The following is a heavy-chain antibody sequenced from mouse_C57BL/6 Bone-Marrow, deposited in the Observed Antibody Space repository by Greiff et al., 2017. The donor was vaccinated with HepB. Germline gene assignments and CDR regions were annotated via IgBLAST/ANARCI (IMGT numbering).Heavy chain of an antibody. Sequence: EVKLQQSGPVLVKPGASVKMSCKASGYTFTDYYMNWVKQSHGKSLEWIGVINPYNGGTSYNQKFKGKATLTVDKSSSTAYMELNSLTSEDSAVYYCARPTFNQAWFAYWGQGTLVTVSA. CDR2: INPYNGGT. V-gene: IGHV1-19*01. D-gene: IGHD2-10*01. CDR3: ARPTFNQAWFAY. CDR1: GYTFTDYY. J-gene: IGHJ3*01.